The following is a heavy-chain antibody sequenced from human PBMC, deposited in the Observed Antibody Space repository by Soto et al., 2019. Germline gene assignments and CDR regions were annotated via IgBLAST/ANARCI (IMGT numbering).Heavy chain of an antibody. J-gene: IGHJ5*02. CDR2: ISAYNGNT. CDR1: GYTFTSYG. CDR3: ARVRLLWFGELLTPNWFDP. V-gene: IGHV1-18*01. Sequence: QVQLVQSGAEVKKPGASVKVSCKASGYTFTSYGISWVRQAPGQGLGWMGWISAYNGNTNYAQKLQGRVTMTTDTSTSTAYMELRSLRSDDSAVYYCARVRLLWFGELLTPNWFDPWGQGTLVTVSS. D-gene: IGHD3-10*01.